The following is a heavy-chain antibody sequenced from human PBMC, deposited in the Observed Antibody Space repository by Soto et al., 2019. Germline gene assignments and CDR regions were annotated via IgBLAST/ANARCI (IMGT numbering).Heavy chain of an antibody. J-gene: IGHJ6*02. V-gene: IGHV1-46*03. CDR3: ARSEGHKGRYYYYGMDV. CDR1: GYTFTSYY. CDR2: INPSGGST. Sequence: GASVKVSCKASGYTFTSYYMHWVRQAPGQGLEWMGIINPSGGSTSYAQKFQGRVTMTRDTSTSTVYMELSSLRSEDTAVYYCARSEGHKGRYYYYGMDVWGQGTTVTVSS.